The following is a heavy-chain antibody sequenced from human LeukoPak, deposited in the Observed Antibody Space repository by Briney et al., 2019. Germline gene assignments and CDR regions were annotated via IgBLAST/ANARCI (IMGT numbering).Heavy chain of an antibody. Sequence: GGSLRLSCAASGFTFSTFGMHWVRQAPDKGLEWVAVIWYDGSKKYYADSVKGRFTISRDNSKNTLYLQMNSLRAEDTAVYYCARHRGPTLYNTVYFDCWGQGTLVTVSS. CDR3: ARHRGPTLYNTVYFDC. V-gene: IGHV3-33*01. D-gene: IGHD3-3*01. J-gene: IGHJ4*02. CDR2: IWYDGSKK. CDR1: GFTFSTFG.